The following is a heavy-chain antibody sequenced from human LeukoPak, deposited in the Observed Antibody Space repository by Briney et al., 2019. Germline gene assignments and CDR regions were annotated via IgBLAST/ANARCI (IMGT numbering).Heavy chain of an antibody. J-gene: IGHJ4*02. D-gene: IGHD3-22*01. CDR2: IRYDGSNK. CDR3: AKDISHSSGYYFFDY. Sequence: GGSLRLSCAASGFTFSSYGMHWVRQAPGKGLEWVAFIRYDGSNKYYADSVKGRFTISRDNAKNFLYLQMNSLRAEDTALYYCAKDISHSSGYYFFDYWGQGTLVTVSS. V-gene: IGHV3-30*02. CDR1: GFTFSSYG.